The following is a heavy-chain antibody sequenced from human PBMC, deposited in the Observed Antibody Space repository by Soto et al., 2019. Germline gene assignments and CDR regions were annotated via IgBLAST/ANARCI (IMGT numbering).Heavy chain of an antibody. CDR2: ISGSGDGT. D-gene: IGHD2-8*01. Sequence: PGGSLRLSCAASGFTVGSHAMSWVRQAPGKGLEWVSSISGSGDGTYYGDSVKGRFTISRDSSSSTLYLQMDNPRGEDTAVYFCTRSRRSILMVYGFGGMDVWGQGTTVTVSS. CDR1: GFTVGSHA. V-gene: IGHV3-23*01. CDR3: TRSRRSILMVYGFGGMDV. J-gene: IGHJ6*02.